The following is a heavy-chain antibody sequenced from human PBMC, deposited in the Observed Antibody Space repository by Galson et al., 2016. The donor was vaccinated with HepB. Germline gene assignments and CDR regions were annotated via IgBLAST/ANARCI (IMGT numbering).Heavy chain of an antibody. J-gene: IGHJ4*02. V-gene: IGHV2-5*02. D-gene: IGHD5-24*01. Sequence: PALVKPTQTLTLTCTFSGVSLHTRGVSVGWIRQPPGKALEWLALIYWDNDKKYTESLKSRLTITKDTSRNQVVLTMTHMDPVDTGTYYCVHRRQDDLGPGWSIIFDHWGQGARVTVSS. CDR3: VHRRQDDLGPGWSIIFDH. CDR1: GVSLHTRGVS. CDR2: IYWDNDK.